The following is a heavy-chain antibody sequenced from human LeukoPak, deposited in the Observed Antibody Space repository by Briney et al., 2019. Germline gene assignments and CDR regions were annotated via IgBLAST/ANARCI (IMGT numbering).Heavy chain of an antibody. CDR2: IYSSGST. CDR3: ARGGKATVVTM. CDR1: GSSINSYY. Sequence: SETLSLTCTVSGSSINSYYWSWIRQPAGKGLEWIGRIYSSGSTNYNPSLKSRVSMSVDTSKNQFSLKLTSVTAADTAVYYCARGGKATVVTMWGQGILVTVSS. V-gene: IGHV4-4*07. D-gene: IGHD4-23*01. J-gene: IGHJ4*02.